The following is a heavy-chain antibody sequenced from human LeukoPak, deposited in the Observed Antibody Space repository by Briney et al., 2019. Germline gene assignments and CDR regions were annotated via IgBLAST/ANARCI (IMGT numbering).Heavy chain of an antibody. Sequence: SETLSLTCTVSGGSISSGGYYWSWIRQPPGKGLEWIGEINHSGSTNYNPSLKSRVTISVDTSKNQFSLKLSSVTAADTAVYYCARSSTATYYYGSGTQQAFDIWGQGTMVTVSS. V-gene: IGHV4-39*07. CDR1: GGSISSGGYY. CDR3: ARSSTATYYYGSGTQQAFDI. J-gene: IGHJ3*02. CDR2: INHSGST. D-gene: IGHD3-10*01.